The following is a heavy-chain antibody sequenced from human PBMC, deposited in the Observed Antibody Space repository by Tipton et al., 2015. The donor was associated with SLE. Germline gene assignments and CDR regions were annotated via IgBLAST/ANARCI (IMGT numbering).Heavy chain of an antibody. Sequence: LRLSCTVSDGSISSSSYYWGWIRQPPGKGLEWIGSIYYSGSTYYNPSLKSRVTISVDTSKNQFSLKLSSVTAADTAVYYCAKYSSSSDYWGQGTLVTVSS. CDR2: IYYSGST. D-gene: IGHD6-6*01. V-gene: IGHV4-39*07. CDR3: AKYSSSSDY. CDR1: DGSISSSSYY. J-gene: IGHJ4*02.